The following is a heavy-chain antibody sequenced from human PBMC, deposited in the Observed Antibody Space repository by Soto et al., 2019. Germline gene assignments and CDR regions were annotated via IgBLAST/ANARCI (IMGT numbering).Heavy chain of an antibody. V-gene: IGHV1-46*01. CDR1: GYTFTSYY. CDR2: INPSGGST. Sequence: QVQLVQSGAEVKKPGASVKVSCKASGYTFTSYYMHWVRQAPGQGLEWMGIINPSGGSTSYAQKFQGRVTMTSDTSTSTVYLELSSLSSEDPAVDYCARYVSESTITRAPPRYGMDVWGQGTTVTVSS. D-gene: IGHD1-20*01. CDR3: ARYVSESTITRAPPRYGMDV. J-gene: IGHJ6*02.